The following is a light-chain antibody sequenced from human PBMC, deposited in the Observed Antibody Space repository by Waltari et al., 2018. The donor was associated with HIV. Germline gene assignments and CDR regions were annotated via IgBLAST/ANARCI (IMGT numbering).Light chain of an antibody. CDR2: YAS. CDR1: QTIGSS. Sequence: IVLTQSPDFQSVTPTEKVTITCRASQTIGSSLHWYQQKPDQSPKLLIKYASQSFSGVPSRFSGSGSGTDFTLTINGLEAEDAATYYCHQSSNLPRTFGQGTKVEIK. CDR3: HQSSNLPRT. J-gene: IGKJ1*01. V-gene: IGKV6-21*01.